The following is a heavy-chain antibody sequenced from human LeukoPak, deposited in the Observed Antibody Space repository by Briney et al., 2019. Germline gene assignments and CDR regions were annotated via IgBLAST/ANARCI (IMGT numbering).Heavy chain of an antibody. CDR1: GGSFSGYY. CDR2: INHSGST. V-gene: IGHV4-34*01. CDR3: ARGFRTGGSPLDY. D-gene: IGHD1-14*01. Sequence: SETLSLTCAVYGGSFSGYYWSWIRQPPGKGLEWIGEINHSGSTNYNPSLKSRVTISVDTSKNQFSLKLSSATAADTAVYYCARGFRTGGSPLDYWGQGTLVTVSS. J-gene: IGHJ4*02.